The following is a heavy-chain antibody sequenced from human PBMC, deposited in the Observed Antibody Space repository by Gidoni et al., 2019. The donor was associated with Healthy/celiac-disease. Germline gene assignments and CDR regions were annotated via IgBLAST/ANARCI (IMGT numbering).Heavy chain of an antibody. CDR1: GFTFSDYY. CDR3: ASSSYGSSGSYYFDY. J-gene: IGHJ4*02. Sequence: QVQLVESGGGWVKHGGSLRLSCAASGFTFSDYYMSWIRQAPGKGLVLVSYISSSGSTIYYADSVKGRFTISRDNAKNSLYLQMNSLRAEDTAVYYCASSSYGSSGSYYFDYWGQGTLVTVSS. D-gene: IGHD3-22*01. V-gene: IGHV3-11*01. CDR2: ISSSGSTI.